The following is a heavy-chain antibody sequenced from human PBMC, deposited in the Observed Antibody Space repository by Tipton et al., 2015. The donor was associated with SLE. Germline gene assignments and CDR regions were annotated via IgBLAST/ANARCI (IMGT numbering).Heavy chain of an antibody. J-gene: IGHJ4*02. Sequence: TLSLTCTVSGGSISSYYWSWIRQPPGKGLEWIGYIYYSGSTNYNPSLKSRVTISVDTSKNQFSLKLSSVTAADTAVYYCARHPTSFAYDSSGLDYWGQGTLVTVSS. V-gene: IGHV4-59*08. CDR2: IYYSGST. CDR1: GGSISSYY. D-gene: IGHD3-22*01. CDR3: ARHPTSFAYDSSGLDY.